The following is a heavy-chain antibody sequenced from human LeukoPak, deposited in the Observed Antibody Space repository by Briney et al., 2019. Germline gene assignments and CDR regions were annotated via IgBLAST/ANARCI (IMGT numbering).Heavy chain of an antibody. J-gene: IGHJ4*02. V-gene: IGHV1-46*01. CDR3: AREESGGYFDY. D-gene: IGHD2-8*02. Sequence: ASVKVSCKACGYTFSNYYMHWVRQAPGQGLEWMGLINPTGTGTNYAQKFRGRVTLTRDTSTTTVYMELSSLRSEDSAVYYCAREESGGYFDYWGQGTLVTVSS. CDR2: INPTGTGT. CDR1: GYTFSNYY.